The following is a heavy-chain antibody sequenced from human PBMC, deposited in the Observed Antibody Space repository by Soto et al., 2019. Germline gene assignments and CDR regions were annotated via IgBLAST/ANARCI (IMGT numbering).Heavy chain of an antibody. Sequence: KASETLSLTCAVSNYSISSGYYWGWIRQPPEKGLEYIGSIFHTGSTYYNPFLKSRVIISVDTSKNQFSLRLNSVTAADTAVYFCARVEAAKFFAHWGQGTLVTVSS. V-gene: IGHV4-38-2*01. CDR3: ARVEAAKFFAH. CDR2: IFHTGST. CDR1: NYSISSGYY. J-gene: IGHJ4*02. D-gene: IGHD2-15*01.